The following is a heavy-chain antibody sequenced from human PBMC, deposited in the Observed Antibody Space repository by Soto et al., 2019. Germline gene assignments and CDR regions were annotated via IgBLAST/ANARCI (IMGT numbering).Heavy chain of an antibody. CDR2: TYYKSKWYN. V-gene: IGHV6-1*01. Sequence: PSQTLSLTCAISGDSVSSNSAASNWIRHSPSRGLEWLGRTYYKSKWYNDYAVSVKGRITINPDTSKNQFSLQLNSVTPEDTAVYYCARENMGTVFGVVVIPHFDYWGQGTQVTVSS. J-gene: IGHJ4*02. CDR1: GDSVSSNSAA. D-gene: IGHD3-3*01. CDR3: ARENMGTVFGVVVIPHFDY.